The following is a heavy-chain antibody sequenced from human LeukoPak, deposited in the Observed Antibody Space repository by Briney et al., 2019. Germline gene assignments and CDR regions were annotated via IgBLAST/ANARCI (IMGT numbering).Heavy chain of an antibody. CDR3: ARASPGLYDFWSGYYPALMVGHWFDP. CDR1: GGSFSGFY. V-gene: IGHV4-59*01. D-gene: IGHD3-3*01. J-gene: IGHJ5*02. Sequence: SETLSLTCSVYGGSFSGFYWNWIRQPPGKGLEWIGYIYYSGSTNYNPSLKSRVTISVDTSKNQFSLKLSSVTAADTAVYYCARASPGLYDFWSGYYPALMVGHWFDPWGQGTLVTVSS. CDR2: IYYSGST.